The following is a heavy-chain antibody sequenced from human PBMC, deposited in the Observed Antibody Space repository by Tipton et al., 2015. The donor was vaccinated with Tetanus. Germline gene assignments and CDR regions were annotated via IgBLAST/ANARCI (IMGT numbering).Heavy chain of an antibody. V-gene: IGHV4-30-2*01. J-gene: IGHJ4*02. CDR3: ARGGTMVHGVILQDHFYY. CDR1: GDSISSAGYS. D-gene: IGHD3-10*01. Sequence: VKPSETLSLTCAVSGDSISSAGYSWSWIRQPPGKGLEWIGFIYHNGGTYYNPSLKSRATISVDRSKNQFSLKLSSVTAADTAVYFCARGGTMVHGVILQDHFYYWGQGTLVTVSS. CDR2: IYHNGGT.